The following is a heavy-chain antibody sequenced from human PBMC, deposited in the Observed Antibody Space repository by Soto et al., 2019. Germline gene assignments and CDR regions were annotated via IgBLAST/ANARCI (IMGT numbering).Heavy chain of an antibody. CDR3: AKVPITIFGVVGGMDV. D-gene: IGHD3-3*01. CDR2: ISGSGFKK. CDR1: GFIFENFG. V-gene: IGHV3-23*01. Sequence: GSLRLSCAASGFIFENFGMSWVRQAPGKGLEWISSISGSGFKKYYADSVKGRFTISRDNSKSTVYLQMNSLRAEDTAVYYCAKVPITIFGVVGGMDVWGQGTTVTVSS. J-gene: IGHJ6*02.